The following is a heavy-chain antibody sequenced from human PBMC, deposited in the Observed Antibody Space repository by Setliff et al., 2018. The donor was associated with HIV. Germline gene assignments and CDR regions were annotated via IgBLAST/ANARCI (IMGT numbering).Heavy chain of an antibody. Sequence: ASVKVSCKASGYTFTNYGISWVRQAPGQGLEWMGWISAYNGNTNYAQKLQGRVTMTTDTSTSTDYMELRSLRSDDTAVYYCARYDDSSGHYWYFDLWGRGTLVTVSS. V-gene: IGHV1-18*01. CDR3: ARYDDSSGHYWYFDL. CDR1: GYTFTNYG. D-gene: IGHD3-22*01. J-gene: IGHJ2*01. CDR2: ISAYNGNT.